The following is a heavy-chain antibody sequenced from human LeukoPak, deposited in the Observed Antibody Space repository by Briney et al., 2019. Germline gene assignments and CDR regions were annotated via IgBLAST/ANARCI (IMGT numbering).Heavy chain of an antibody. D-gene: IGHD5-18*01. CDR2: ISGRDGST. CDR3: AKGTRGYSYGLSAFDI. CDR1: GFTFSSYA. V-gene: IGHV3-23*01. J-gene: IGHJ3*02. Sequence: GGSLRLSCTASGFTFSSYAMSWVRQAPEKGLEWVSAISGRDGSTYYADSVKGRFTISRDNSKNTLYLQMNSLRAEDTAVYYCAKGTRGYSYGLSAFDIWGQGTMVTVSS.